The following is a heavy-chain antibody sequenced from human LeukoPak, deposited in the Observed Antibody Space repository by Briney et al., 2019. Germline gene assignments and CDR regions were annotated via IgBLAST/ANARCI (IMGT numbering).Heavy chain of an antibody. D-gene: IGHD4-17*01. Sequence: GGSLRLSCAASRFTVSSNDMSWVRQAPGKGLEWVSVIYSGGTTSYADSVKGRFTISRDNSKNTLYLQMNSLRAEDTAVYYCARVVDHDYNDYYLDYWGQGTLVTVSS. CDR3: ARVVDHDYNDYYLDY. CDR1: RFTVSSND. CDR2: IYSGGTT. J-gene: IGHJ4*02. V-gene: IGHV3-53*01.